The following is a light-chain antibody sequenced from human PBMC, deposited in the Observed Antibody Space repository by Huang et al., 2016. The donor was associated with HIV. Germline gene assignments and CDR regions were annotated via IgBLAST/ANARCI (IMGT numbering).Light chain of an antibody. V-gene: IGKV3-11*01. J-gene: IGKJ2*01. CDR3: QQRTNWPPEYT. Sequence: EIVLTQSPATLSLSPGDRATLSCRASQSVSSYLAWYQQKPGQAPRLLIYAASNRATGIPARFSGSGSGTDFTLTISSLEPEDFAVYYCQQRTNWPPEYTFGQGTNLEIK. CDR1: QSVSSY. CDR2: AAS.